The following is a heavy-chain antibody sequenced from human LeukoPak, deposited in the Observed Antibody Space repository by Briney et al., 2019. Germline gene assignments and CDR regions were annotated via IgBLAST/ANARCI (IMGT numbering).Heavy chain of an antibody. V-gene: IGHV3-48*01. CDR2: ISSSSNTI. D-gene: IGHD5-18*01. J-gene: IGHJ4*02. Sequence: PGGSLRLSCAASGFTFSSYNMNWVRQAPGKGLEWVSYISSSSNTIYYADSVKGRFTISRDNAKNSLYLQMNSLRAEDTAVYYCARDRSSGYSYTFDYWGQGTLVTVSS. CDR1: GFTFSSYN. CDR3: ARDRSSGYSYTFDY.